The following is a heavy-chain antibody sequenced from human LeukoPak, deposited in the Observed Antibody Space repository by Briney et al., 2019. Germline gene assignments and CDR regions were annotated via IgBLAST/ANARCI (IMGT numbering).Heavy chain of an antibody. V-gene: IGHV3-30-3*01. J-gene: IGHJ4*02. CDR1: GFTFSNSA. Sequence: GRSLRLSCAASGFTFSNSAIHWVRQAPGKRLEWVAVISYHGGNKHYADSVKGRFTISRDNSKNTLYLQMNSLRAEDTAVYYCASSEWELPLFDFWGQGTLVTVSS. CDR3: ASSEWELPLFDF. D-gene: IGHD1-26*01. CDR2: ISYHGGNK.